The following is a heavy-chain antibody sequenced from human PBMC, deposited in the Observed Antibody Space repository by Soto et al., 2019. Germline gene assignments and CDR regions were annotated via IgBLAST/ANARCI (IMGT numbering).Heavy chain of an antibody. V-gene: IGHV3-64D*08. CDR2: ISSNGGST. D-gene: IGHD2-15*01. CDR1: GFTFSSYA. J-gene: IGHJ4*02. CDR3: VKGYCSGGSCYSAHFDY. Sequence: GGSLRLSCSASGFTFSSYAMHWVRQAPGKGLEYVSAISSNGGSTYYADSVKGRFTISRDNSKNTLYLQMSSLRAEDTAVYYCVKGYCSGGSCYSAHFDYWGQGTLVTVSS.